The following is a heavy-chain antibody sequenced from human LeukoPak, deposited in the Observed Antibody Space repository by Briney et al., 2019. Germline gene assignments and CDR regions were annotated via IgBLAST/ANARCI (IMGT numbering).Heavy chain of an antibody. Sequence: ASVTVSCKASGYTFTNYDIIWVRQASGRGLEWMGWVNPGNGNTGYSQNLQGRVTITRNTSISTAYMELSSLRSEDTAVYYCARVRQQLSRKYYYYYMDVWGKGTTVTVSS. CDR2: VNPGNGNT. J-gene: IGHJ6*03. CDR3: ARVRQQLSRKYYYYYMDV. V-gene: IGHV1-8*01. D-gene: IGHD6-13*01. CDR1: GYTFTNYD.